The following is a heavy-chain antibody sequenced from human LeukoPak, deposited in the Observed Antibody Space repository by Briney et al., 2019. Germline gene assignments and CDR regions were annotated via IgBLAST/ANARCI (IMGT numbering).Heavy chain of an antibody. CDR2: ISNGKT. J-gene: IGHJ5*02. CDR1: GFPFSSHA. D-gene: IGHD2-15*01. V-gene: IGHV3-23*01. Sequence: GGSLRLSCAAYGFPFSSHAMSWVRQPPGKGLEWVAAISNGKTYYADSVRGRFTISRDDSKNTVYLQMNSLRDEDTALYYCVREAGYCASVCLKSNWFDPWGQGTLVTVSS. CDR3: VREAGYCASVCLKSNWFDP.